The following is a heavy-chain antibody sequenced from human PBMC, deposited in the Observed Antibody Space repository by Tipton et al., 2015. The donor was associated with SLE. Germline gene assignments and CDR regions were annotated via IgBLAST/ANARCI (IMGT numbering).Heavy chain of an antibody. CDR3: AKNSGSYYFDD. V-gene: IGHV4-30-4*01. D-gene: IGHD3-10*01. J-gene: IGHJ4*02. CDR2: VYHTGNT. Sequence: TLSPTCTVSGGSISSGDYYWSWIRQPPGKGLEWIGTVYHTGNTYYNPSLKSRVTMSVDTSKNQFSLKLNSVTAADTAVYYCAKNSGSYYFDDWGQGTLVTVSS. CDR1: GGSISSGDYY.